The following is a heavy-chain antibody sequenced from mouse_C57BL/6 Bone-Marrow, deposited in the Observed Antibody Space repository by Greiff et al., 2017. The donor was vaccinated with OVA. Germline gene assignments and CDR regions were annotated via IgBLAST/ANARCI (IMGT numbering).Heavy chain of an antibody. V-gene: IGHV2-2*01. CDR2: LWSGGST. CDR3: ARNGILLRSYEAMGY. CDR1: GFSFTSYG. Sequence: QVQLQQSGPGLVQPSQSLSITCTVSGFSFTSYGVHWVRQSPGKGLELLGVLWSGGSTSYYAAFISRRSISKDNSKSQVFFKMNSLQAEDTAIYYCARNGILLRSYEAMGYWGQGTSVTVSS. J-gene: IGHJ4*01. D-gene: IGHD1-1*01.